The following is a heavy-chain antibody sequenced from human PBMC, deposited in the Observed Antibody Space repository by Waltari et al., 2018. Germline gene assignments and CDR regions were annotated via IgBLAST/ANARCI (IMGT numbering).Heavy chain of an antibody. D-gene: IGHD3-16*01. CDR2: IYHSGRT. V-gene: IGHV4-38-2*01. CDR3: ARPGGRVSRSYFDY. Sequence: QVQLQESGPGLVKPSETLSLTCAVSGYSISSGYYWGWIRQPPGKGLEWIGSIYHSGRTYYNPSLKSRVTISVDTSKNQFSLKLSSVTAADTAVYYCARPGGRVSRSYFDYWGQGTLVTVSS. CDR1: GYSISSGYY. J-gene: IGHJ4*02.